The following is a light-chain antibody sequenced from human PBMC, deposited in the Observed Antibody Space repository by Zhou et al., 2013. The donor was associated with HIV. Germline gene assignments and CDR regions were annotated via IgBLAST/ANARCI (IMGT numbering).Light chain of an antibody. CDR1: SSNIGAGYD. CDR3: AAWDDSLSGVV. J-gene: IGLJ2*01. Sequence: QSVLTQPPSVSGAPGQRVTISCTGSSSNIGAGYDIHWYQHFPGIAPKLLIYGNSNRPSGVPDRFSGSKSGTSASLAITGLQAEDEADYYCAAWDDSLSGVVFGGGTKLTVL. CDR2: GNS. V-gene: IGLV1-40*01.